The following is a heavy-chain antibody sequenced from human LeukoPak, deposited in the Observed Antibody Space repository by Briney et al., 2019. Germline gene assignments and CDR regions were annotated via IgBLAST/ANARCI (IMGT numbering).Heavy chain of an antibody. Sequence: ASVQVSCKASGYTFTNDAINWLRQAPGQGLEWMGWMNPNSGDTGYGQKFQGRVTFTRDTSISAAFMELRDLRSEDTAVYYCARDGIAARIFDVWGQGTMVTVSS. D-gene: IGHD6-6*01. CDR1: GYTFTNDA. CDR3: ARDGIAARIFDV. J-gene: IGHJ3*01. CDR2: MNPNSGDT. V-gene: IGHV1-8*03.